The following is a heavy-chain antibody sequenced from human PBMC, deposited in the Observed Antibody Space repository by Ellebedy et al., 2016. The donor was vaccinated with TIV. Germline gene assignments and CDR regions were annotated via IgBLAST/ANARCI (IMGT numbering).Heavy chain of an antibody. V-gene: IGHV4-34*01. CDR1: GGSFSGYY. CDR2: INHSGST. J-gene: IGHJ4*02. D-gene: IGHD6-19*01. CDR3: ARGHWSSGYRFDY. Sequence: SETLSLTXAVYGGSFSGYYWSWIRQPPGKGLEWIGEINHSGSTNYNPSLKSRVTISVDTSKNQFSLKLSSVTAADTAVYYCARGHWSSGYRFDYWGQGTLVTVPS.